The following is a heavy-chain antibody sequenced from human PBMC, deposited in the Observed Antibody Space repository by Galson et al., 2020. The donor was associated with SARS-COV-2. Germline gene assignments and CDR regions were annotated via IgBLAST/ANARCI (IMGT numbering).Heavy chain of an antibody. CDR3: AQAQYSSGWSSYYYYYMDV. J-gene: IGHJ6*03. CDR1: GFTFSSYA. V-gene: IGHV3-23*03. CDR2: IYSGGGT. D-gene: IGHD6-19*01. Sequence: GGSLRLSCAASGFTFSSYAMSWVRQAPGKGLEWVSVIYSGGGTYYADSVKGRFTISRDNSKNTLYLQMNSLRAEDTAVYYCAQAQYSSGWSSYYYYYMDVWGKGTTVTISS.